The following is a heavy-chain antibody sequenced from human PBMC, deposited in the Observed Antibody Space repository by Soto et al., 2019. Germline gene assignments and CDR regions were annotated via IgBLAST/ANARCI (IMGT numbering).Heavy chain of an antibody. D-gene: IGHD6-6*01. CDR3: ARAPKVSGSSQTRPDF. J-gene: IGHJ4*02. Sequence: PSETLSLTCSIYSGSFSGYYWRWIRQPPGKGLEWSGEISQSGNTNYSPSLKSRVSISIDTSKKQFSLNLASVSAADTAVYYCARAPKVSGSSQTRPDFWGQGTLVTVSS. V-gene: IGHV4-34*01. CDR1: SGSFSGYY. CDR2: ISQSGNT.